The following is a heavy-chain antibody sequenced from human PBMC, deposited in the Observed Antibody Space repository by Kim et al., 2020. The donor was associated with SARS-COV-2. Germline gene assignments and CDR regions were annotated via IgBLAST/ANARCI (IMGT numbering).Heavy chain of an antibody. CDR3: ARDHSSSWYGTNYGMDV. D-gene: IGHD6-13*01. J-gene: IGHJ6*02. Sequence: LKIRVTISVDTSKNQFSLKLSSVTAADTAVYYCARDHSSSWYGTNYGMDVWGQGTTVTVSS. V-gene: IGHV4-34*01.